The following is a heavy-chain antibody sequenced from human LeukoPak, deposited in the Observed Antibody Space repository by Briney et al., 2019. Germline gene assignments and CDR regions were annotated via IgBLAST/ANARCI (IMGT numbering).Heavy chain of an antibody. V-gene: IGHV3-48*03. CDR3: ARGSPRSNWNDEAFDI. CDR1: GFTFSSYE. CDR2: ISSGGSAI. J-gene: IGHJ3*02. D-gene: IGHD1-1*01. Sequence: GGSLRLSCAASGFTFSSYEMNWVRQTPGKGLEWVSYISSGGSAIYYADSVKGRFTISRDNAKNSLYLQMNSLRAEDTAVYYCARGSPRSNWNDEAFDIWGQGTMVTVSS.